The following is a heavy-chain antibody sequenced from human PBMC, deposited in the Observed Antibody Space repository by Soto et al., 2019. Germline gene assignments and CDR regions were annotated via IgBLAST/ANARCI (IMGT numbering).Heavy chain of an antibody. D-gene: IGHD3-9*01. J-gene: IGHJ6*02. Sequence: ASVKVSCKASGYTFTSYYMHWVRQAPGQGLEWMGIINPSGGSTSYAQKFQGRVTMTRDTSTSTVYMELSSLRSEDTAVYYCARGSPYYDILTGYYSPYYYYGMDVWGQGT. CDR3: ARGSPYYDILTGYYSPYYYYGMDV. CDR1: GYTFTSYY. V-gene: IGHV1-46*01. CDR2: INPSGGST.